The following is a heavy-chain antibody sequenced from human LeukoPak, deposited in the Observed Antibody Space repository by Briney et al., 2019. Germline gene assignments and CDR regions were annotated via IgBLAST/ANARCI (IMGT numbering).Heavy chain of an antibody. CDR3: ARSYYYMDV. V-gene: IGHV4-34*01. CDR1: GESFSGYY. CDR2: INHSGTT. J-gene: IGHJ6*03. Sequence: SEILSLTCAVYGESFSGYYWTWIRQPPGKGLEWIGEINHSGTTSYNPSLKSRATISVEASKNQFSLKLTSVTAADTAVYYCARSYYYMDVWGKGTTVTVSS.